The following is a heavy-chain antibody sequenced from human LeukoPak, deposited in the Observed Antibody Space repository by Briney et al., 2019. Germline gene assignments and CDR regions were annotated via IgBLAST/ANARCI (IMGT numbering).Heavy chain of an antibody. D-gene: IGHD6-19*01. V-gene: IGHV3-23*01. J-gene: IGHJ6*02. CDR2: ISGSGGGT. CDR1: GFTFTFHA. CDR3: ARDSSGGGGMDV. Sequence: AGGSLRLSCAASGFTFTFHAMSWVRQAPGKGLEWVSGISGSGGGTYYADSVKGRFTISRDNSKNTLYLQMNSLRAEDTAVYHCARDSSGGGGMDVWGQGTTVTVSS.